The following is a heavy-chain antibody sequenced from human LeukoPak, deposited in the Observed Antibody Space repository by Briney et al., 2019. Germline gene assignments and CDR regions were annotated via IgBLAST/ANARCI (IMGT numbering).Heavy chain of an antibody. J-gene: IGHJ5*02. CDR3: ARVLYSSGWYGEHNWFDP. CDR1: GGSIRSYY. V-gene: IGHV4-4*07. CDR2: IYTSGST. Sequence: SETLSLTCTVSGGSIRSYYWSWIRQPAGKGLEWIGRIYTSGSTNYNPSLKSRVTMSVDTSKNQFSLKLSSVTAADTAVYYCARVLYSSGWYGEHNWFDPWGQGTLVTVSS. D-gene: IGHD6-19*01.